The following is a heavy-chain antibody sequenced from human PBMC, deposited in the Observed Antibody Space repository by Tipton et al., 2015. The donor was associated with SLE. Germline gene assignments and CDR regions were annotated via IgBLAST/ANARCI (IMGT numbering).Heavy chain of an antibody. D-gene: IGHD3-22*01. J-gene: IGHJ5*02. CDR1: GGSISSGGYY. CDR3: PIYYHDSTGLHSFDP. Sequence: TLSLTCNVSGGSISSGGYYWSWIRQHPGKGLEWIGYTYYSGSPYYNPSLKSRVTISLDMSKNQFSLRLSSVTAADTAVYYCPIYYHDSTGLHSFDPGAREPWSPSPQ. CDR2: TYYSGSP. V-gene: IGHV4-31*03.